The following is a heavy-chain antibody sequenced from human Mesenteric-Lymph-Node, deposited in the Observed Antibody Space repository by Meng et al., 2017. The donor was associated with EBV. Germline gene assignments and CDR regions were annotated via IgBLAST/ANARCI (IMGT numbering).Heavy chain of an antibody. CDR1: GGSFSSYA. D-gene: IGHD5-12*01. CDR2: IIPIFGPA. V-gene: IGHV1-69*06. Sequence: VELVRAGAGVKKPGSSGKVSCKASGGSFSSYAIRWVRQAPGQGLEWMGGIIPIFGPANYAQKFQGRVTITADKSTSIAYMELSSLRSEDTAVYYCATGYSGYAWDFWGQGTLVTVSS. CDR3: ATGYSGYAWDF. J-gene: IGHJ4*02.